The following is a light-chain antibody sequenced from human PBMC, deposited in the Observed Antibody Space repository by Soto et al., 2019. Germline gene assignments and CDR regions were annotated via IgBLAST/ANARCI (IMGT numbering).Light chain of an antibody. Sequence: QSVLTQPPSTSGTPGQRVTISCSGSSSNIGSRSVHWFQQLPGTAPKLLIYRDNQRPSGVPDRFPGSKSGTSASLAISGLRSDDEADYYCAAWDDSLRGWVFGGGTKVTVL. J-gene: IGLJ3*02. V-gene: IGLV1-47*01. CDR3: AAWDDSLRGWV. CDR1: SSNIGSRS. CDR2: RDN.